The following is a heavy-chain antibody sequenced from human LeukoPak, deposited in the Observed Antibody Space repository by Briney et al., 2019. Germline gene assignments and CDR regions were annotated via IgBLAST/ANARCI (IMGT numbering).Heavy chain of an antibody. CDR3: AREDIVVVPAAIRDYYYYGMDV. D-gene: IGHD2-2*01. CDR1: GFTFSSYW. Sequence: GGSLRLSCAASGFTFSSYWMSWVRQAPGKGLEWVANIKQDGCEKYYVDSVKGRFTISRDNAKNSLYLQMNSLRAEDTAVYYCAREDIVVVPAAIRDYYYYGMDVWGQGTTVTVSS. V-gene: IGHV3-7*01. CDR2: IKQDGCEK. J-gene: IGHJ6*02.